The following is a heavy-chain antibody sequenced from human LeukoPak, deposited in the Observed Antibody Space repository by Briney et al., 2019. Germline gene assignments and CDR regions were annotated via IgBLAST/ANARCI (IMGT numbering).Heavy chain of an antibody. CDR3: AIEFSSGYFNWFDP. D-gene: IGHD3-22*01. V-gene: IGHV1-69*13. CDR2: IIPIFGTA. J-gene: IGHJ5*02. Sequence: SVKVSCKASGGTFSSYAISWVRQAPGQGLEWMGGIIPIFGTANYAQKFQGRVTITADESTSTAYMELSSLRSADTAVYYCAIEFSSGYFNWFDPWGQGTLVTVSS. CDR1: GGTFSSYA.